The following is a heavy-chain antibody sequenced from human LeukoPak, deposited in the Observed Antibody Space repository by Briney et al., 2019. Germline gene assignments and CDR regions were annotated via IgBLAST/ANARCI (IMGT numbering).Heavy chain of an antibody. CDR3: ARSSGWWSLDY. CDR2: FDTGFGT. D-gene: IGHD6-19*01. J-gene: IGHJ4*02. CDR1: GVTFSTAS. Sequence: GGSLRLSCAASGVTFSTASLHWVRQAPGRGLEWVYAFDTGFGTYYPDSLKGRFTISRDNSKNTLFLQMNSLRAEDTAVYYCARSSGWWSLDYWGQGTLVTVSS. V-gene: IGHV3-23*01.